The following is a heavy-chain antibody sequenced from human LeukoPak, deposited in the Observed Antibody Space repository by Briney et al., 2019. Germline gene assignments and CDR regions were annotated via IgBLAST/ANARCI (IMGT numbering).Heavy chain of an antibody. D-gene: IGHD3-10*01. CDR3: ARGLRVGQYYYGSGVGYYFDY. Sequence: PSETLSLTCAVYGGSFSGYYWSWIRQPPGKGLEWIGEINHSGSTNYNPSLKSRVTISVDTSKNQFSLKLSSVTAADTAVYYCARGLRVGQYYYGSGVGYYFDYWGQGALVTVSS. J-gene: IGHJ4*02. CDR1: GGSFSGYY. V-gene: IGHV4-34*01. CDR2: INHSGST.